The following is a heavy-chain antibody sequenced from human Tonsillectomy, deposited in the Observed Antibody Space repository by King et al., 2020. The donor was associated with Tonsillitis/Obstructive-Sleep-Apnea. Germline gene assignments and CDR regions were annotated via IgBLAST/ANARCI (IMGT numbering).Heavy chain of an antibody. V-gene: IGHV4-34*01. D-gene: IGHD2/OR15-2a*01. CDR2: IDHGGST. J-gene: IGHJ6*02. CDR3: AREGVEYSYGMDV. Sequence: VQLQQWGAGLLKPSETLSLTCAVYAGSFSGYFWSWIRQPPGKGLEWIGEIDHGGSTNYNPSLKSRVTLSVDTSKSQFSWKLSSVTAADTAVYYCAREGVEYSYGMDVWGQGTTVTVSS. CDR1: AGSFSGYF.